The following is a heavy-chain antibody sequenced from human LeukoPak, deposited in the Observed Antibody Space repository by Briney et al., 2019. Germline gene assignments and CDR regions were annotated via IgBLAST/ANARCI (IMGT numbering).Heavy chain of an antibody. Sequence: GGSLRLSCAASGFTFSSYWMTWVRQAPGKGLEWVANIRGDGSERFYVGYLKGRFTISRDNAKNSLYLQMNSLRVDDTAVYYCVRAGPPQGRPWSGWYPFDFWGQGILVTVSS. J-gene: IGHJ4*02. CDR1: GFTFSSYW. CDR2: IRGDGSER. D-gene: IGHD3-3*01. CDR3: VRAGPPQGRPWSGWYPFDF. V-gene: IGHV3-7*01.